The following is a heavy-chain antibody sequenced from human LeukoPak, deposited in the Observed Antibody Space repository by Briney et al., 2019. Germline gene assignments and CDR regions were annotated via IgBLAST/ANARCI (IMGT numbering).Heavy chain of an antibody. CDR3: ASGESPYYYYGMDV. J-gene: IGHJ6*02. CDR2: IIPIFGIA. Sequence: SVKVSCKASGGTFSSYAISWVRQTPGQGLEWMGRIIPIFGIANYAQKFQGRVTITADKSTSTAYMELNSLRAEDTAVYYCASGESPYYYYGMDVWGQGTTVTVSS. D-gene: IGHD3-10*01. V-gene: IGHV1-69*04. CDR1: GGTFSSYA.